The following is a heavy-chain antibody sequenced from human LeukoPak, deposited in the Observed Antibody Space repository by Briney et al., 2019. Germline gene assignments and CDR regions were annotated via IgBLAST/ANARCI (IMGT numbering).Heavy chain of an antibody. V-gene: IGHV3-21*01. CDR1: GFTFRTYT. CDR3: TRENWYIDY. J-gene: IGHJ4*02. CDR2: ITSSSNYI. Sequence: GGSLRLSCAASGFTFRTYTMNWVRQAPGKGLEWISSITSSSNYIFYADSLKGRFTISRDNAKNSLYLQMNSLRAEDAAVYYCTRENWYIDYWGQGNLVTVSS.